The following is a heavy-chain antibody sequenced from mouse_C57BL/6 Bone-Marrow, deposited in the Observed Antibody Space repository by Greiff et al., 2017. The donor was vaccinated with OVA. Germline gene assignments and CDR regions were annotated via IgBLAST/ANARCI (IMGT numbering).Heavy chain of an antibody. J-gene: IGHJ4*01. CDR3: ARMDGRSYAMDY. CDR2: IWSGGST. CDR1: GFSLTSYG. Sequence: VKLQQSGPGLVQPSQSLSITCTVSGFSLTSYGVHWVRQSPGKGLEWLGVIWSGGSTDYNAAFISRLSISKDNSKSQVFFKMNSLQADDTAIYYCARMDGRSYAMDYWGQGTSVTVSS. V-gene: IGHV2-2*01.